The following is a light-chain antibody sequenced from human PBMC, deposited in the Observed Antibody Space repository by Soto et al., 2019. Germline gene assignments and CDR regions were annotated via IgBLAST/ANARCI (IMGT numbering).Light chain of an antibody. CDR2: TNN. CDR1: TSNIEGHS. Sequence: QSVLTQPPSASGTPGQRIIISCTGSTSNIEGHSVNWFQQVPGTAPRLLIITNNQRPSGVPDRFSGSKSGDSASLAISGLQAEDEATYYCATLDDSRTGVFGTGTKLTVL. J-gene: IGLJ1*01. V-gene: IGLV1-44*01. CDR3: ATLDDSRTGV.